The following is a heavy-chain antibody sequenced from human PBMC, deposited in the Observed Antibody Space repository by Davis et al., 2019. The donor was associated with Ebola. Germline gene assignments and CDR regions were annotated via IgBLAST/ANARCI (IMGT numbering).Heavy chain of an antibody. CDR1: GFTFSSHS. D-gene: IGHD5-12*01. CDR3: AKDGYSGYDPFDY. Sequence: GESLKISCAASGFTFSSHSMNWVRQAPGKGLEWVSSISGSSTYIYYAESVKGRFTISRDNAENSLYLQMNSLRAEDTAVYYCAKDGYSGYDPFDYWGQGTLVTVSS. V-gene: IGHV3-21*04. CDR2: ISGSSTYI. J-gene: IGHJ4*02.